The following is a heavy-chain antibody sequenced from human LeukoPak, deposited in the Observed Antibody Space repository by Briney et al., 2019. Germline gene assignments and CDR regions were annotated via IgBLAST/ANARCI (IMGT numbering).Heavy chain of an antibody. J-gene: IGHJ4*02. V-gene: IGHV3-33*01. CDR1: GFTFSSYG. CDR3: ARAGYCSGGSCYGSDY. Sequence: GESLRLSCAASGFTFSSYGMHWVRQAPGKGLEWVAAIWYDGSIQYYADSVKGRFTISRDNSKNTLYLQMDSLRAEDTAVYYCARAGYCSGGSCYGSDYWGRGTLVSVSS. CDR2: IWYDGSIQ. D-gene: IGHD2-15*01.